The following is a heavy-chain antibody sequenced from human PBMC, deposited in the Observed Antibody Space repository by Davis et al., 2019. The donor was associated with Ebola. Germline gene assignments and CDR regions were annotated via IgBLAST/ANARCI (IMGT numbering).Heavy chain of an antibody. CDR2: IIPIFGTA. V-gene: IGHV1-69*13. J-gene: IGHJ3*02. Sequence: AASVKVSCKASGGTFSSYAISWVRQAPGQGLEWMGGIIPIFGTANYAQKFQGRVTITADESTSTAYMELSSLRSEEPAVYYCARGLDTMIVWYLVAFEIGGKGKMVTV. CDR1: GGTFSSYA. CDR3: ARGLDTMIVWYLVAFEI. D-gene: IGHD3-22*01.